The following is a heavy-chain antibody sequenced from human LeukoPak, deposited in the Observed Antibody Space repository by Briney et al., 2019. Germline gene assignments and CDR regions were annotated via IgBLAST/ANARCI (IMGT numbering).Heavy chain of an antibody. CDR2: IGGDGTNT. CDR1: GFSFDDYA. V-gene: IGHV3-43*02. Sequence: GGTLRLSCAASGFSFDDYAMHWVRQAPGKGLEWVSLIGGDGTNTYYADSVNSRFTISRDNSKNSLYLQMNSLRTEDTALYFCARRGVIGYGAGRSWYFDLWGRGTLVTVSS. J-gene: IGHJ2*01. D-gene: IGHD3-10*01. CDR3: ARRGVIGYGAGRSWYFDL.